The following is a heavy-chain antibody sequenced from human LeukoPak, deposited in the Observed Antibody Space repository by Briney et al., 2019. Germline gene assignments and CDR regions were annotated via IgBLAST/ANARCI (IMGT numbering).Heavy chain of an antibody. CDR3: PTEHSRSPGLFDP. CDR1: GGSISSSSYY. CDR2: IYYSGST. Sequence: SETLSLTCTVSGGSISSSSYYWGWIRQPPGKGLEWIGSIYYSGSTYYNPSLKRRVSISGDTSKNQCPLKCRSVTPADTAVYACPTEHSRSPGLFDPWGQGTLLTASS. J-gene: IGHJ5*02. V-gene: IGHV4-39*06. D-gene: IGHD3-10*01.